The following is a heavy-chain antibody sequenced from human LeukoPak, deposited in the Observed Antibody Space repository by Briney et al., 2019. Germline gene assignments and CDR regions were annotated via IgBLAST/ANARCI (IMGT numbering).Heavy chain of an antibody. J-gene: IGHJ6*03. CDR2: IYYSGST. D-gene: IGHD3-22*01. V-gene: IGHV4-59*01. CDR1: GGSISSYY. Sequence: LETLSLTCTVSGGSISSYYWSWIRQPPGKELEWIGNIYYSGSTNYNPSLKSRVTISVDTSKNQFSLKLSSVTAADTAVYYCTRGSIAYYYMDVWGKGTTVTISS. CDR3: TRGSIAYYYMDV.